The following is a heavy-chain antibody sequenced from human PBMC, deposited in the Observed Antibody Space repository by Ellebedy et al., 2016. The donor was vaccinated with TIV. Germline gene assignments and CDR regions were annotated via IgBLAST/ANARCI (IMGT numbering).Heavy chain of an antibody. D-gene: IGHD1-26*01. CDR1: GYTFSNYW. J-gene: IGHJ6*02. Sequence: GESLKISCKGSGYTFSNYWIGWVRHIPGKGLKWMAIIYPGDSDTRCNPSFQGQVTISADKSINTASLHWSSLKASDSAIYFCASSAFQYYFGMDVWGQGTTVSVSS. CDR3: ASSAFQYYFGMDV. CDR2: IYPGDSDT. V-gene: IGHV5-51*01.